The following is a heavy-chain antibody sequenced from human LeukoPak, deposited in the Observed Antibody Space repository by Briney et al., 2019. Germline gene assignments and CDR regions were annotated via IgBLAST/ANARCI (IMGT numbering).Heavy chain of an antibody. V-gene: IGHV3-11*01. D-gene: IGHD6-13*01. Sequence: GGSLRLSCAASGFTFSDYYMSWIRQAPGKGLEWVSYISSSGTTIYYVDSVKGRFTISRDNAKNSLYLHMNSLRAEDTAVCYCVRFVSTAAAGRSSGFDAWGQGTLVTVSS. CDR2: ISSSGTTI. CDR1: GFTFSDYY. CDR3: VRFVSTAAAGRSSGFDA. J-gene: IGHJ5*02.